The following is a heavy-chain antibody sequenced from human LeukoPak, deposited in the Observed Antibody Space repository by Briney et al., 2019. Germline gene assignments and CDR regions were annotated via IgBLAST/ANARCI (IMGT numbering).Heavy chain of an antibody. CDR1: GFTFSNYD. J-gene: IGHJ4*02. V-gene: IGHV3-13*01. D-gene: IGHD6-19*01. CDR3: ARSVPGGSGRMGSIDY. Sequence: GGSLRLSCAASGFTFSNYDMHWVRQVIGKGLEWVSAIGASGDRYYPDSVRGRFTISRENAKSSLFLQIDSVRVGDTAVYYCARSVPGGSGRMGSIDYWGQGTLVTVSS. CDR2: IGASGDR.